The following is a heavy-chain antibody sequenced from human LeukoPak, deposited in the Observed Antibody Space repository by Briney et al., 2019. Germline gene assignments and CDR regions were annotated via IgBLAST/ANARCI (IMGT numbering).Heavy chain of an antibody. CDR3: ARIHFQFYYMDV. CDR2: IFHRGST. V-gene: IGHV4-30-2*01. CDR1: GGSIGGADYSISSGGYY. J-gene: IGHJ6*03. D-gene: IGHD2/OR15-2a*01. Sequence: SETLSLTCIVSGGSIGGADYSISSGGYYWSWVRQPPGKGLEWIGHIFHRGSTYYNPSLKSRVTIAVDRPKNQVSLKLMSMTAADTAVYYCARIHFQFYYMDVWGKGTTVTVSS.